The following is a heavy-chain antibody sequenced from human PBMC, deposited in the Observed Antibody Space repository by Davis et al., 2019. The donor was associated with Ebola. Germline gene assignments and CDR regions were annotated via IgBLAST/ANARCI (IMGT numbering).Heavy chain of an antibody. Sequence: GESLKISCAASGFTFSSYSMNWVRQAPGKGLEWVSSISSSSSYIYYADSVKGRFTISRDNAKNSLYLQMNSLRAEDTAVYYCARVGPSEDYSNPRVYYYGMDVWGQGTTVTVSS. D-gene: IGHD4-11*01. CDR2: ISSSSSYI. CDR3: ARVGPSEDYSNPRVYYYGMDV. J-gene: IGHJ6*02. CDR1: GFTFSSYS. V-gene: IGHV3-21*01.